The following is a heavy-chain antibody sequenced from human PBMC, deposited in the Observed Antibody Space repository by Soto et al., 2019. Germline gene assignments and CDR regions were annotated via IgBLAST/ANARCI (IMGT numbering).Heavy chain of an antibody. Sequence: QLQLQESGSGLVKPSQTLSLTCAVSGGSISSGGYSWSWIRQPPGKGLEWIGYIYHSGSTYYNPSLKSRVSISVDRSKNQFSLELSGVTVPGTAVYYCARGYSRSRTAFDPWGQGTLVTVSS. CDR3: ARGYSRSRTAFDP. J-gene: IGHJ5*02. CDR1: GGSISSGGYS. CDR2: IYHSGST. D-gene: IGHD6-13*01. V-gene: IGHV4-30-2*01.